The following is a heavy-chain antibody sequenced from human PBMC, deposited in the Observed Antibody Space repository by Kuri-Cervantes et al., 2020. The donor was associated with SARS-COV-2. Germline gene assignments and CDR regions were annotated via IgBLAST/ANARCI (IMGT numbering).Heavy chain of an antibody. CDR2: IYTSGST. D-gene: IGHD2/OR15-2a*01. CDR1: GGSISSYY. Sequence: ESLKISCTVSGGSISSYYWSWIRQPAGKGLEWIGRIYTSGSTNYNPSLKSRVTMSVDTSKNQFSLKLSSVTAADTAVYYCARGQIGDYCFDYWGQGTLVTVSS. CDR3: ARGQIGDYCFDY. V-gene: IGHV4-4*07. J-gene: IGHJ4*02.